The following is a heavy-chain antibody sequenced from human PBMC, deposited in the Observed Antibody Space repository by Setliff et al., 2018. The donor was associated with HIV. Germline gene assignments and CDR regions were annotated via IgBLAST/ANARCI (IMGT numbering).Heavy chain of an antibody. CDR3: ARDMTTVTYYYYYYYMDV. CDR2: IYYSGST. Sequence: SETLSLTCTVSGGSISSGGYYWGWIRQPPGKGLGWIGSIYYSGSTNYNPSLKSRVTISVDTSKDQLSLKLSSVTAADTAVYYCARDMTTVTYYYYYYYMDVWGKGTTVTVSS. J-gene: IGHJ6*03. CDR1: GGSISSGGYY. D-gene: IGHD4-17*01. V-gene: IGHV4-39*07.